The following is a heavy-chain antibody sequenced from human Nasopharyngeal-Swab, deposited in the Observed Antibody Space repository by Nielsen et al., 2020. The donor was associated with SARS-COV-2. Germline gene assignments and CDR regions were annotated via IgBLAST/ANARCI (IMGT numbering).Heavy chain of an antibody. J-gene: IGHJ4*02. CDR1: GGSISSGDYY. CDR2: IYYSGST. V-gene: IGHV4-30-4*01. Sequence: SETLSLTCTVSGGSISSGDYYWSWIRQPPGKGLEWIGYIYYSGSTYYNPSLKSRVTISVDTSKNQFSLKLSSVTAADTAVYYCASRRGYDFWSGYIHDYWGQGTLVTVSS. CDR3: ASRRGYDFWSGYIHDY. D-gene: IGHD3-3*01.